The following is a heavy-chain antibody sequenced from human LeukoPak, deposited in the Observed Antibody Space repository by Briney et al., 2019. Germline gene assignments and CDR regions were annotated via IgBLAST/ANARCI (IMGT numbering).Heavy chain of an antibody. CDR3: ARGANWFDP. V-gene: IGHV4-59*01. Sequence: SETLSLTCTVSGGSISSYYWSWIRQPPGKGLEWIGYIFYSGTANYNPSLKSRVTISVDTSKNQFSLKLSSVTAADTAVYYCARGANWFDPWGQGTLVTVSS. CDR2: IFYSGTA. J-gene: IGHJ5*02. CDR1: GGSISSYY.